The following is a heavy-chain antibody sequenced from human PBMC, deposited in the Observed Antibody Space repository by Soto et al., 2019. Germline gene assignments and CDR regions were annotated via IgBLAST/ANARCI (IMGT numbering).Heavy chain of an antibody. V-gene: IGHV1-3*01. CDR2: INAGNGNT. J-gene: IGHJ4*02. Sequence: ASVKVSCKASVYTFTSYAMHWVRQAPGQRLEWMGWINAGNGNTKYSQKYQGRVTITRDTSASTAYMELSSLRSEDTAVYYCARDKESRYYFDYWGQGTLVTVSS. CDR3: ARDKESRYYFDY. CDR1: VYTFTSYA.